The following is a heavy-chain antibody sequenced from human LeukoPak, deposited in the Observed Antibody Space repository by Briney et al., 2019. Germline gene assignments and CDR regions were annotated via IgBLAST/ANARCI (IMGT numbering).Heavy chain of an antibody. V-gene: IGHV3-21*01. D-gene: IGHD6-13*01. J-gene: IGHJ4*02. CDR2: ISSSSSYI. Sequence: GGSLRLSCAASGFTFSSYSMNWVRQAPGKGLEWVSSISSSSSYIYYADSVKGRFTISRDNAKNSLYLQMNSLRAEDTAVYYCARDHLAAAGGIDYWGQGTLVTVSS. CDR1: GFTFSSYS. CDR3: ARDHLAAAGGIDY.